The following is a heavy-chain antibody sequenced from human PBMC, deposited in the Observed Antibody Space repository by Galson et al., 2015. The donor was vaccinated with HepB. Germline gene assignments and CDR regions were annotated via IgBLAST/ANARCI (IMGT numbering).Heavy chain of an antibody. CDR1: GFTFSNFA. J-gene: IGHJ4*02. V-gene: IGHV3-23*01. CDR2: ISGSGGST. CDR3: ARRGGVGENTGGSLQY. D-gene: IGHD3-16*01. Sequence: SLRLSCAASGFTFSNFAMTWVRQAPGKGLEWVSVISGSGGSTYYADSVKGRFTISRDNSKSTLYLQMNSLRAEDTAVYFCARRGGVGENTGGSLQYWGQGTLVTVSS.